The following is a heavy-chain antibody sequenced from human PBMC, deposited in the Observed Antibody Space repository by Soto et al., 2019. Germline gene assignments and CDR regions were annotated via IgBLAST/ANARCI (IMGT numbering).Heavy chain of an antibody. CDR2: IKSKTDGGTT. Sequence: EVQQVESGGGLVKPGGSLRLSCAASGFTFSNAWMSWVRQAPGKGLEWVGRIKSKTDGGTTDYAAPVKGRFIISRDDSKIILYLLINCLQIEDTSVYYCKRDGSGPYDWGQGTLVTVSS. D-gene: IGHD3-10*01. CDR1: GFTFSNAW. CDR3: KRDGSGPYD. J-gene: IGHJ4*02. V-gene: IGHV3-15*01.